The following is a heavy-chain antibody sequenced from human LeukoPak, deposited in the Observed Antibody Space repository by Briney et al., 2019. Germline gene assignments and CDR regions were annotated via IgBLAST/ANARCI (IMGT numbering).Heavy chain of an antibody. D-gene: IGHD1-1*01. Sequence: GASVKVSCKASGYTFSNYGISWVRQGPGQGLKWMGWISAYNGDTNYAQKFKGRVTMTIDTSTSTAYMELRSLRSDDTAVYYCAREWESLAYYFDFWGQGTLVTVSS. V-gene: IGHV1-18*01. J-gene: IGHJ4*02. CDR1: GYTFSNYG. CDR3: AREWESLAYYFDF. CDR2: ISAYNGDT.